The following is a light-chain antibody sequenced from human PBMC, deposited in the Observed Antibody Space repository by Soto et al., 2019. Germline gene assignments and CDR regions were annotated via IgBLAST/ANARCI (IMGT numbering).Light chain of an antibody. CDR2: GNN. Sequence: QAVVTQPPSVSVAPGQRVTISCTGSSSNIGAGYDVHWYQQLPGTAPKLLIYGNNNRPSGVPDRFSGSKSGTSASLAIIGLQAEDEADYYCQSYDSSLSGSVFGGGTKLTVL. J-gene: IGLJ2*01. CDR3: QSYDSSLSGSV. V-gene: IGLV1-40*01. CDR1: SSNIGAGYD.